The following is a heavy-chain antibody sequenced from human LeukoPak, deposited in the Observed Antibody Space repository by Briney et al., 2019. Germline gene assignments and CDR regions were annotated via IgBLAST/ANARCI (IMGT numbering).Heavy chain of an antibody. V-gene: IGHV1-24*01. Sequence: GASVKVSCKVSGYTLTELSMHWVRQAPGKGLEWMGGFGPEDGETIYAQKFQGRVTMTEDTSTDAAYMELSSLRSEDTAVYYCATEGAAAGTSIYWGQGTLVTVSS. CDR1: GYTLTELS. D-gene: IGHD6-13*01. CDR3: ATEGAAAGTSIY. J-gene: IGHJ4*02. CDR2: FGPEDGET.